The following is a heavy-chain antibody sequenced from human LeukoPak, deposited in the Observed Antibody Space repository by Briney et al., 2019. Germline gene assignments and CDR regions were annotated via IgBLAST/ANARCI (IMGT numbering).Heavy chain of an antibody. D-gene: IGHD6-19*01. J-gene: IGHJ4*02. V-gene: IGHV1-18*01. CDR3: AASGWSKPYYFDY. Sequence: ASVKVSCKASGYTFTSYRISWVRQAPGQGLEWMGWISAYNGNTNYAQKFQDRVTMTTDTSTNTAYMELRSLRSDDTPVYYCAASGWSKPYYFDYWGQGTLVTVSS. CDR1: GYTFTSYR. CDR2: ISAYNGNT.